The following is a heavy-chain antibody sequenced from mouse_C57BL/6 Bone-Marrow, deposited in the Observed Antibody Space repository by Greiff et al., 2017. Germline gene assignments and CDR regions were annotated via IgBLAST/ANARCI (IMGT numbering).Heavy chain of an antibody. CDR2: IDPSDSYT. Sequence: QVQLQQPGAELVKPGASVKLSCKASGYTFTSYWMQWVKQRPGQGLEWIGEIDPSDSYTNYNQKFKGKATLTVDTSSSTAYMQLSSLTSEDSAVYYCARGDYDGLPWFAYWGQGTLVTVSA. V-gene: IGHV1-50*01. D-gene: IGHD2-3*01. CDR3: ARGDYDGLPWFAY. CDR1: GYTFTSYW. J-gene: IGHJ3*01.